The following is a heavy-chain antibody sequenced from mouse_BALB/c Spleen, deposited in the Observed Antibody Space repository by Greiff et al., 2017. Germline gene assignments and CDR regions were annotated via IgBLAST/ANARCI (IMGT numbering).Heavy chain of an antibody. D-gene: IGHD2-1*01. Sequence: QGQLQQPGAELVKPGASVKLSCKASGYTFTSYWMHWVKQRPGQGLEWIGEINPSNGRTNYNEKFKSKATLTVDKSSSTAYMQLSSLTSEDSAVYYCARRGNYGGYYAMDYWGQGTSVTVSS. CDR1: GYTFTSYW. J-gene: IGHJ4*01. CDR2: INPSNGRT. V-gene: IGHV1S81*02. CDR3: ARRGNYGGYYAMDY.